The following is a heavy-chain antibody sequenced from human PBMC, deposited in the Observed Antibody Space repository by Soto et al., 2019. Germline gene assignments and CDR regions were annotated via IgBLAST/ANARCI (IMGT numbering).Heavy chain of an antibody. J-gene: IGHJ4*02. CDR3: ARGRIITIFGVAPFDY. Sequence: KTSETLSLTCAVYGGSFSGYYWSWIRQPPGKGLEWIGEINHSGSTNYNPSLKSRVTISVDTSKNQFSLKLSSVTAADTAVYYCARGRIITIFGVAPFDYWGQGTLVTVSS. D-gene: IGHD3-3*01. CDR2: INHSGST. V-gene: IGHV4-34*01. CDR1: GGSFSGYY.